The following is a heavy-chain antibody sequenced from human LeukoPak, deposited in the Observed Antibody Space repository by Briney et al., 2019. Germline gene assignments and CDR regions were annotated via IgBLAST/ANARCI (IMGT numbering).Heavy chain of an antibody. D-gene: IGHD3-16*01. V-gene: IGHV3-21*01. CDR1: GFTFSSYS. Sequence: GGSLRLSCAASGFTFSSYSMNWVRQAPGKGLEWVSSISSSSSYIYYADSVKGRFTISRDNAKNSLYLQMNSLRAEDTAVYYCARAPPLTGVFDYWGQGTLVTVSS. CDR2: ISSSSSYI. J-gene: IGHJ4*02. CDR3: ARAPPLTGVFDY.